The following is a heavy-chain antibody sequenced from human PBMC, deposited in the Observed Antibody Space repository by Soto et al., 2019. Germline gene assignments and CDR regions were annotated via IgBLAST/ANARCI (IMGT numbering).Heavy chain of an antibody. Sequence: DVQLLESGGGLVQPEGSLRLSCAASGFTFSSYAMSWVRQGPGKGLEWVAVVSIGGSTHYAGSVRGRFTISRDNSKNTLSLQMNSLTAEDTAVYFCAKRRGAGGHFDYWGQGAPVTVSS. J-gene: IGHJ4*02. V-gene: IGHV3-23*01. CDR1: GFTFSSYA. CDR3: AKRRGAGGHFDY. CDR2: VSIGGST. D-gene: IGHD2-15*01.